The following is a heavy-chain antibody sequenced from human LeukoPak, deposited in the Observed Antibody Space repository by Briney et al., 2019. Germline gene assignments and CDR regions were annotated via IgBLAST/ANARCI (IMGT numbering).Heavy chain of an antibody. CDR3: ATHVGGGNGFDP. CDR2: ISHSGTI. V-gene: IGHV4-39*01. Sequence: SETLSLTCIVSGGSISSSNSYWDWIRQPPGRGLEWIGDISHSGTINYNPSLRTRVTISADTSKNQFSLKLNSVTAADTAVYYCATHVGGGNGFDPWGQGTLVTVSS. D-gene: IGHD4-23*01. CDR1: GGSISSSNSY. J-gene: IGHJ5*02.